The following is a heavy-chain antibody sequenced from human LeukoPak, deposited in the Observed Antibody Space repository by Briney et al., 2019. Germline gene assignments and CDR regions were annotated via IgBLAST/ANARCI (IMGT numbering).Heavy chain of an antibody. D-gene: IGHD3-16*01. CDR1: GFTFSNYW. CDR2: INHSGST. J-gene: IGHJ4*02. Sequence: GSLRLSCAASGFTFSNYWMSWVRQPPGKGLEWIGEINHSGSTNYNPSLKSRVTISVDTSKNQFSLKLSSVTAADTAVYYCARDDDHQLDYWGQGTLVTVSS. CDR3: ARDDDHQLDY. V-gene: IGHV4-34*01.